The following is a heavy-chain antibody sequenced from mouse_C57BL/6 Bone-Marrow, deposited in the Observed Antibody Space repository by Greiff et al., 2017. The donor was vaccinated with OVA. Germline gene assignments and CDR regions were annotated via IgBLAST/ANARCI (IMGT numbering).Heavy chain of an antibody. D-gene: IGHD2-1*01. CDR2: ISYDGSN. V-gene: IGHV3-6*01. Sequence: ESGPGLVKPSQSLSLTCSVTGYSITSGYYWNWIRQFPGNKLEWMGYISYDGSNNYNPSLKNRISITRDTSKNQFFLKLNSVTTEDTATYYCARGRIYYGNRYWYFDVWGTGTTVTVSS. CDR1: GYSITSGYY. J-gene: IGHJ1*03. CDR3: ARGRIYYGNRYWYFDV.